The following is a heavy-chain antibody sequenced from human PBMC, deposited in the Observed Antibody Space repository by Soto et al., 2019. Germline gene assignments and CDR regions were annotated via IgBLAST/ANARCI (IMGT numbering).Heavy chain of an antibody. CDR2: ISYDGSTE. D-gene: IGHD3-3*01. CDR1: GFIFSGYA. J-gene: IGHJ6*02. V-gene: IGHV3-30-3*01. CDR3: AKENVLFAMDL. Sequence: QVQLVESGGGVVQPGRSLRLSCAASGFIFSGYAMHWVCRAPGKGLDWVAVISYDGSTEYYAESVRGRFTISRDNSKNTLYRQMNSLRAEDTAVYYCAKENVLFAMDLWGQGSTVTVSS.